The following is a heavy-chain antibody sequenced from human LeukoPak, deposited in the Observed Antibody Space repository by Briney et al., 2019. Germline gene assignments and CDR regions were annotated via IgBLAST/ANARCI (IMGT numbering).Heavy chain of an antibody. D-gene: IGHD3-10*01. V-gene: IGHV4-39*01. CDR1: GGSFSGYY. CDR3: ARLGGFDY. Sequence: PSETLSLTCAIYGGSFSGYYWGWISQPPGKGLEWIGTIYYSGSTYYNPSLKSRVTISVDTSKNQFSLKLSSVTAADTAMYYCARLGGFDYWGQGTLVTVSS. CDR2: IYYSGST. J-gene: IGHJ4*02.